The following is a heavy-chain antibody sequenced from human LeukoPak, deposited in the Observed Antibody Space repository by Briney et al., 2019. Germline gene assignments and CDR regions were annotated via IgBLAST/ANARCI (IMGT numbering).Heavy chain of an antibody. V-gene: IGHV4-59*01. CDR1: GGSISSCY. J-gene: IGHJ5*02. CDR3: ARFGSWNNWFDP. D-gene: IGHD3-10*01. Sequence: SETLSLTCSVCGGSISSCYWSWLRQPPGKGLEWIGYIYYSGSTNYNPSLKSRVTISVDTSKNQFSLKLSSVTAADTAVYYCARFGSWNNWFDPWGQGTLVTVSS. CDR2: IYYSGST.